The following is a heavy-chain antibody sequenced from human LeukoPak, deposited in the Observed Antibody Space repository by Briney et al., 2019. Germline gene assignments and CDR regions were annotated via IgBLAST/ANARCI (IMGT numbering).Heavy chain of an antibody. Sequence: GESLKISCKGSGYSFTSYWISWVRQMPGKGLEWMGRVDPSDSYTNYSPCFQSHVTISADKSISTAYLQWSSLKASDTAMYYCARRGPSQSTSEYYFDYWGQGTLVTVSS. CDR2: VDPSDSYT. D-gene: IGHD2-2*01. J-gene: IGHJ4*02. CDR1: GYSFTSYW. CDR3: ARRGPSQSTSEYYFDY. V-gene: IGHV5-10-1*01.